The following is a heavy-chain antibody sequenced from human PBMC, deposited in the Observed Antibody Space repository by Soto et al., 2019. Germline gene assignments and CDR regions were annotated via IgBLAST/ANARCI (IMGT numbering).Heavy chain of an antibody. D-gene: IGHD6-6*01. V-gene: IGHV3-33*01. CDR1: GFTFSSYG. CDR3: ARDKLSSSDYYYGMDV. Sequence: PGGSLRLSCAASGFTFSSYGMHWVRQAPGKGLEWVAVIWYDGSNKYYADSVEGRFTISRDNSKNTLYLQMNSLRAEDTAVYYCARDKLSSSDYYYGMDVWGQGTTVTVSS. CDR2: IWYDGSNK. J-gene: IGHJ6*02.